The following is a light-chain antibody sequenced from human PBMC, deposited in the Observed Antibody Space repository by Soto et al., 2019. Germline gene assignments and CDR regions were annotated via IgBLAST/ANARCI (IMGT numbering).Light chain of an antibody. CDR2: DAS. J-gene: IGKJ4*01. CDR3: RQHINRHS. Sequence: EIVLTQSPATLSLSPGERATLSCRASQSVSNYLAWYQQKPGQAPRLLIHDASTRATGIPARFSGSGSGTDFTLTITTLEPEDFAVYSWRQHINRHSFGGGTQVDIK. V-gene: IGKV3-11*01. CDR1: QSVSNY.